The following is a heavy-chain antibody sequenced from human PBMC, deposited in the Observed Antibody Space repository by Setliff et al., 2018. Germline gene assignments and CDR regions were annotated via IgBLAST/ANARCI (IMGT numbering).Heavy chain of an antibody. CDR2: VFSGDSDT. CDR1: GYRFTTYW. CDR3: ARLGAPASHDAFDI. J-gene: IGHJ3*02. V-gene: IGHV5-51*01. D-gene: IGHD6-25*01. Sequence: HGESLKISCKGSGYRFTTYWIGWVRQMPGKGLEWMGIVFSGDSDTRHSPSFQGQVTMSADKSINTAYLQWSSLKASDTAMYYCARLGAPASHDAFDIWGQGTMVTVSS.